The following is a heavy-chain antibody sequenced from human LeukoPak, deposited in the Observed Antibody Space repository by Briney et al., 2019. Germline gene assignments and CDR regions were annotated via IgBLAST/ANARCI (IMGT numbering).Heavy chain of an antibody. CDR3: ARGGPAPDSSGYYYFDY. J-gene: IGHJ4*02. Sequence: PSETLSLTCAVYGGSFSGYYWSWIRQPPGKGLEWIGEINHSGSTNYTPYLKSRVSISVDTSKNQFSLKLSSVTAADTAVYYCARGGPAPDSSGYYYFDYWGQGTLVTVSS. D-gene: IGHD3-22*01. V-gene: IGHV4-34*01. CDR1: GGSFSGYY. CDR2: INHSGST.